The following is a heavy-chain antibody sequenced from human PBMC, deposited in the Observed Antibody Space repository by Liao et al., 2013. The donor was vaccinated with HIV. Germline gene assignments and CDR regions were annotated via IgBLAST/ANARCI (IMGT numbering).Heavy chain of an antibody. CDR2: VTGGGRT. CDR1: GGSFGERF. V-gene: IGHV4-34*02. D-gene: IGHD4/OR15-4a*01. J-gene: IGHJ3*02. CDR3: ARAPLKDAFDI. Sequence: QQRDTGLLKPSETLSLTCALYGGSFGERFWAWIRQPPGKGLEWIGEVTGGGRTNYNPALKSRVTISSDTSKTQFSLKLTSVTAADTAVYYCARAPLKDAFDIWGQGTMVTVSS.